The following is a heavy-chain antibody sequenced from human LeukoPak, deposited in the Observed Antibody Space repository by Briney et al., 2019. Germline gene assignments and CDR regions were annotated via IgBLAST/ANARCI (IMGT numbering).Heavy chain of an antibody. J-gene: IGHJ4*02. CDR1: GFTFRNYA. CDR2: ISGSGSSS. D-gene: IGHD6-19*01. CDR3: AKGRQWLVDY. Sequence: PGGSLRLSCAASGFTFRNYAMSWVRQAPGKGLEWVSVISGSGSSSYYADSVKGRFTISRDNSKNTLYLQMNSLRAEDTAVYYCAKGRQWLVDYWGQGTLVTVSS. V-gene: IGHV3-23*01.